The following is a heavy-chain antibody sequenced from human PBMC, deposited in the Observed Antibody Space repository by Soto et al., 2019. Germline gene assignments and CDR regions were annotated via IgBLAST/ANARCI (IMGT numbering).Heavy chain of an antibody. J-gene: IGHJ4*02. Sequence: SETLSLTCAVYGGSFSGYYWSWIRQPPGKGLEWIGYIYYSGSTYYNPSLKSRVTISVDTSKNQFSLKLSSVTAADTAVYYCARAIHLDGSGSYYYFDYWGQGTLVTVSS. CDR1: GGSFSGYY. CDR3: ARAIHLDGSGSYYYFDY. V-gene: IGHV4-34*09. D-gene: IGHD3-10*01. CDR2: IYYSGST.